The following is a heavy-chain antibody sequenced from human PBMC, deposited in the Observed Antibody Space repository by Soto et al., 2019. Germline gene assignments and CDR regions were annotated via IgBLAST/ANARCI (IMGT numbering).Heavy chain of an antibody. Sequence: QVNLVESGGGVVQPGRSLRLFCVASGFTFSNHPIHWVRQAPGKGLEWVAVVSYDGSTKYYADSVKGRFTISRDNSKNALYLQMNSLRTDDTSIYYCAKDRSYCSGDRCQWIHAFDFWGQGTMVTVSS. V-gene: IGHV3-30-3*01. J-gene: IGHJ3*01. CDR3: AKDRSYCSGDRCQWIHAFDF. CDR1: GFTFSNHP. D-gene: IGHD2-15*01. CDR2: VSYDGSTK.